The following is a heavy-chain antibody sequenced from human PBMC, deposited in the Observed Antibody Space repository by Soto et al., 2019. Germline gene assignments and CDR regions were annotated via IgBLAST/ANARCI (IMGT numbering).Heavy chain of an antibody. CDR3: ARDRGTPEYYFDY. D-gene: IGHD1-1*01. CDR1: GYTFTGYY. J-gene: IGHJ4*02. V-gene: IGHV1-2*04. CDR2: INPNSGGT. Sequence: ASVKVSCKASGYTFTGYYMHWVRQAPGQGLEWMGWINPNSGGTNYAQKFQGWVTMTRDTSISTAYMELSRLRSDDTAVYYCARDRGTPEYYFDYWGQGTLVTVSS.